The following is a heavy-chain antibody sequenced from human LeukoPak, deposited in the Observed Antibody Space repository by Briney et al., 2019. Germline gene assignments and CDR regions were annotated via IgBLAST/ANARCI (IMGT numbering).Heavy chain of an antibody. CDR1: GGSISNYY. V-gene: IGHV4-59*01. CDR3: ARLTPYSYGRSLDY. CDR2: IYYSGST. D-gene: IGHD5-18*01. Sequence: SETLSLTCTVSGGSISNYYWSWIRQPPGKGLEWIGYIYYSGSTNYNPSLKSRVTISVDTSKNQFSLKLSSVTAADTAVYYCARLTPYSYGRSLDYWGQGTLVTVSS. J-gene: IGHJ4*02.